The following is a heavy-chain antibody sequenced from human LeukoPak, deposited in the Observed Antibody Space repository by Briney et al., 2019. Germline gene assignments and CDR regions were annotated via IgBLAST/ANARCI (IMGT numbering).Heavy chain of an antibody. CDR3: ATFREERYGSGYYFAC. J-gene: IGHJ4*02. CDR2: IIPIFGTA. D-gene: IGHD3-10*01. CDR1: GGTFSSYA. V-gene: IGHV1-69*06. Sequence: SVKVSCKASGGTFSSYAISWVRQAPGQGLEWMGGIIPIFGTANYAQKFQGRVTITADKSTSTAYMELSSLTSEDTAVYYCATFREERYGSGYYFACWGQGTLVTVSS.